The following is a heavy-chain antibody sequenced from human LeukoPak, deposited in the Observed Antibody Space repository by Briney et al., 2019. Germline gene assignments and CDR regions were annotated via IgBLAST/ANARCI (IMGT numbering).Heavy chain of an antibody. CDR1: GGSVSSGSYY. J-gene: IGHJ3*02. Sequence: SETLPLTCTVSGGSVSSGSYYWSWMRQPPGKGREWIGYIYYSGSTNYNPSLKSRVTISVDTSKNQFSLKLSSVTAADTAVYYCARVTRFAFDIWGQGTMVTVSS. CDR3: ARVTRFAFDI. CDR2: IYYSGST. D-gene: IGHD3-3*01. V-gene: IGHV4-61*01.